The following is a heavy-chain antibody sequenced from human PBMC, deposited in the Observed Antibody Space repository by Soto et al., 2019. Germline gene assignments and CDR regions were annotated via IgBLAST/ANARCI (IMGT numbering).Heavy chain of an antibody. CDR2: IY. CDR1: NGSISTTSYN. J-gene: IGHJ4*02. CDR3: ARHGSF. D-gene: IGHD3-16*02. V-gene: IGHV4-39*07. Sequence: QMQLQESGPGLVKPSETLSLTCTVSNGSISTTSYNWGWIRQSPGKGLEWIGTIYSNPSLKSRVTIAVDTSKNQFSLKLASVTAADTAVYYCARHGSFWGQGTLVIVSS.